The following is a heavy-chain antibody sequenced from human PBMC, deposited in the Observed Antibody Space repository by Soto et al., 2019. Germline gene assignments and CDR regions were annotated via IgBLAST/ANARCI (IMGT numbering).Heavy chain of an antibody. CDR1: GFTFSDYF. Sequence: QVQLVESGGGLVKPGGSLRLSCAASGFTFSDYFLTWIRQAPGKGLEWVSYISSSSSDTNYADSVKGRFTISRDNAKNPLFLQMNNLRVDDTAVYYCARDYDFWSGYLSGHFDYWDQGTLVTVSS. CDR3: ARDYDFWSGYLSGHFDY. V-gene: IGHV3-11*06. D-gene: IGHD3-3*01. J-gene: IGHJ4*02. CDR2: ISSSSSDT.